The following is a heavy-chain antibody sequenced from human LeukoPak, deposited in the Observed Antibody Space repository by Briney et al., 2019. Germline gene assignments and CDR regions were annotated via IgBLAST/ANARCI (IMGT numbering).Heavy chain of an antibody. Sequence: PGGSLRLSCAASGFTFSSYAIHWVRQAPGKGLEYVSAISSNGGSTYYANSVKGRFTISRDNAKNSLYLQMNSLRAEDTAVYYCVRSVYNWNDVDYWGQGTLVTVSS. CDR2: ISSNGGST. J-gene: IGHJ4*02. V-gene: IGHV3-64*01. CDR1: GFTFSSYA. CDR3: VRSVYNWNDVDY. D-gene: IGHD1-20*01.